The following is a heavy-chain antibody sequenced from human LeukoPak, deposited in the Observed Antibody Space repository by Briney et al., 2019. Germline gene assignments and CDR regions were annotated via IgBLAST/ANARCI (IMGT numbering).Heavy chain of an antibody. D-gene: IGHD2-21*02. CDR1: GYTFTGYY. CDR3: TRDAGGGDCYSCPNWFDP. CDR2: INPNSGVT. V-gene: IGHV1-2*02. Sequence: GASVKVSCKASGYTFTGYYMHWVRQAPGQGLDWMGWINPNSGVTKYAQKSQGRVTMTSDTSISTAYMELSRLRSDDTAVYYCTRDAGGGDCYSCPNWFDPWGQGTLVTVSS. J-gene: IGHJ5*02.